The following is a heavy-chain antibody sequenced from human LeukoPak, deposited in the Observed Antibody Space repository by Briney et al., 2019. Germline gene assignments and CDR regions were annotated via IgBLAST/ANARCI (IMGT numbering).Heavy chain of an antibody. Sequence: PGGSLRLSCAASGFTFDYVWMSWIRQAPGKGLEWVGRIKSKTDGGTTDYAAPVKGRFTISRDDSQNTLYLQMNSLKTEDTAVYYCSTSLWFGELLTDSWGQGTLVTVSA. CDR1: GFTFDYVW. CDR3: STSLWFGELLTDS. CDR2: IKSKTDGGTT. V-gene: IGHV3-15*01. J-gene: IGHJ4*02. D-gene: IGHD3-10*01.